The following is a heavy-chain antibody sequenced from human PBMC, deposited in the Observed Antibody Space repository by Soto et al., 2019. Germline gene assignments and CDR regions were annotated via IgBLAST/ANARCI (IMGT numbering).Heavy chain of an antibody. CDR1: GGSVTSGRYY. J-gene: IGHJ4*02. V-gene: IGHV4-61*01. D-gene: IGHD5-18*01. CDR2: ILYSGYYSGST. CDR3: ATWETAMTH. Sequence: QVQLQESGPGLLKASETLSLTCSVSGGSVTSGRYYWSWIRQPPGKGLEWLGYILYSGYYSGSTNYNPSLQSRVTISIDTSKNQFSLRLNSVTAADTAVYYCATWETAMTHRGQGTLVTVSS.